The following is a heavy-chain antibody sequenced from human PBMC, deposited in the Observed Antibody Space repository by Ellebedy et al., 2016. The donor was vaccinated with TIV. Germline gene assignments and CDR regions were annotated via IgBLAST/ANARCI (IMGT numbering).Heavy chain of an antibody. Sequence: GESLKISCAASGFKFNFYAMHWVRQAPGKALEWVAFIWYDGSHKSHADSVKGRFAISRDNSNNTLYLQMNSLRAEDTAVYYCAKDGNGEGWLDPWGQGTLVTVSS. D-gene: IGHD4-17*01. CDR1: GFKFNFYA. V-gene: IGHV3-30*02. J-gene: IGHJ5*02. CDR3: AKDGNGEGWLDP. CDR2: IWYDGSHK.